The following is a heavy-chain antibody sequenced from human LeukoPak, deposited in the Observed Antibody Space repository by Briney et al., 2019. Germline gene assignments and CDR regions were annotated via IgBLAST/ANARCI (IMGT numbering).Heavy chain of an antibody. Sequence: SETLSLTCTVSPGSLSSANWNWSPQPPGKGLEWIGYIYYSGSTNYNPSLKSRVTISVDTSKTQFSLKLISVTTADTALYYSARRGAVAGTGTIFDYWGQGTLVTVSS. CDR3: ARRGAVAGTGTIFDY. J-gene: IGHJ4*02. CDR2: IYYSGST. D-gene: IGHD6-19*01. CDR1: PGSLSSAN. V-gene: IGHV4-59*01.